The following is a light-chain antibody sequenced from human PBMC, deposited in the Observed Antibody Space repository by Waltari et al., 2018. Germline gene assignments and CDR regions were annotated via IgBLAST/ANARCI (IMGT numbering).Light chain of an antibody. J-gene: IGKJ2*01. CDR2: LGS. CDR3: MQGLQTLYT. Sequence: DIVMTQSPLSLPVTPGEPASISCRSSQSLLHSNGYNYLDWYLQKPGQSPQLLILLGSNRDSGVPDRFSGSGSGTDFTLKISRVEAEDVGVYYCMQGLQTLYTFGQGTKLEIK. V-gene: IGKV2-28*01. CDR1: QSLLHSNGYNY.